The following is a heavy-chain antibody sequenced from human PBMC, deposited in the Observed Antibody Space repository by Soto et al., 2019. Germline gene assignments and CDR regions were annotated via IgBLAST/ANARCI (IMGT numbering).Heavy chain of an antibody. Sequence: ASVKVSCKASGFTFTSSAVQWVRQARGQRLEWIGWIVVGSGNTNYAQKFQERVTITRDMSTSTAYMELSSLRSEDTAVYYCAALEEGYSSSSHSEYYFDDWGQGTLVTVSS. J-gene: IGHJ4*02. D-gene: IGHD6-6*01. CDR3: AALEEGYSSSSHSEYYFDD. CDR1: GFTFTSSA. CDR2: IVVGSGNT. V-gene: IGHV1-58*01.